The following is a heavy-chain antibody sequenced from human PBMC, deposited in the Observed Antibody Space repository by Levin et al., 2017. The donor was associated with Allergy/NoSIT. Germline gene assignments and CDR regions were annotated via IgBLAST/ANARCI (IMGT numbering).Heavy chain of an antibody. V-gene: IGHV3-48*03. CDR3: AGAFDI. J-gene: IGHJ3*02. CDR2: ISSSGDTI. Sequence: SCAVSGFTFSSYNMNWVRQAPGRGLEWVSSISSSGDTIYYADSVKGRFTISRDNAENSLYLHMNSLRAEDTAVYYCAGAFDIWGQGTMVTVSS. CDR1: GFTFSSYN.